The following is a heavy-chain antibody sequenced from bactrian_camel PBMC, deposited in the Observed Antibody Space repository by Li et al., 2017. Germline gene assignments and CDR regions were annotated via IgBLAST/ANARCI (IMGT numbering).Heavy chain of an antibody. Sequence: QVQLVESGGGSVQAGGSLRLSCAASGSAVSNLYMAWFRQAPGKEREGVAYLAINGGTDYTYAVAGRFTISKDNAKDTLYLQMDSLNLRTVPRTIVRQISTPLTWVMPIVIGARGPRSPSP. V-gene: IGHV3S57*01. J-gene: IGHJ4*01. CDR3: RQISTPLTWVMPIV. CDR2: LAINGGT. D-gene: IGHD1*01. CDR1: GSAVSNLY.